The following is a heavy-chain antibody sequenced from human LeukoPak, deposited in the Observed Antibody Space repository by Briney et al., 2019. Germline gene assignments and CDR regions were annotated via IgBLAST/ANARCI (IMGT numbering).Heavy chain of an antibody. CDR1: GGSMSSYF. D-gene: IGHD3-10*01. CDR2: VYYTGST. V-gene: IGHV4-59*01. Sequence: SETLSLTCTVSGGSMSSYFWSWLRQPPGKGLEWIGYVYYTGSTIYNSSLKSRVTISVDTSKNQFSLKVRSVTAADTAVYYCATVAVIRGVTYFDYWGQGTLVTVSS. J-gene: IGHJ4*02. CDR3: ATVAVIRGVTYFDY.